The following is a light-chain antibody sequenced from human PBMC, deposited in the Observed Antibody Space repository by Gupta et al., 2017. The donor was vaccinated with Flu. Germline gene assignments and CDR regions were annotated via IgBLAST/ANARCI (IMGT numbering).Light chain of an antibody. CDR2: DVS. V-gene: IGLV2-14*01. Sequence: QSALTQPASVSGSPGQAITISCIGSTRDVGGYDSVSWYQQRPGTAPKLMIYDVSNRPSGISSRFSGSKSGNTASLTISGLQAEDEADYYCSSYTSTLAVTFGGGTKLTVL. J-gene: IGLJ2*01. CDR1: TRDVGGYDS. CDR3: SSYTSTLAVT.